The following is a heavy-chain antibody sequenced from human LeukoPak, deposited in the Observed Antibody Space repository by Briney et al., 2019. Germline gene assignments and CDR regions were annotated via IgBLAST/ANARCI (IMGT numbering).Heavy chain of an antibody. J-gene: IGHJ3*02. CDR3: ASPNCSGGSCYLNDAFDI. V-gene: IGHV1-2*02. CDR2: INPNSGGT. Sequence: GASVKVSCKASGYTFTGYYMHWVRQAPGQGLEWMGWINPNSGGTNYAQKFQGRVTMTRDTSISTAYMELSRLRSDDTAVYYCASPNCSGGSCYLNDAFDIWGQGTMVTVSS. D-gene: IGHD2-15*01. CDR1: GYTFTGYY.